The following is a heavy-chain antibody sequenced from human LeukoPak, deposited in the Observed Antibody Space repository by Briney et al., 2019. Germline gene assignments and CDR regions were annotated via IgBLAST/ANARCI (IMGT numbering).Heavy chain of an antibody. CDR2: INHSGST. V-gene: IGHV4-34*01. D-gene: IGHD2-2*01. CDR3: ARGLRNCSSTSCYIFDY. CDR1: GGSFXGYY. J-gene: IGHJ4*02. Sequence: PXXTLSLTCAVYGGSFXGYYWSWIRQPPGKGLEWIGEINHSGSTNYNPSLKSRVTISVDTSKNQFSLKLSSVTAADTAVYYCARGLRNCSSTSCYIFDYWGQGTLVTVSS.